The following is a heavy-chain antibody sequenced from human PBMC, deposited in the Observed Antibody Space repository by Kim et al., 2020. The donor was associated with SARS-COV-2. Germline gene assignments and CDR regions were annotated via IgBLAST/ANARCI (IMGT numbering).Heavy chain of an antibody. Sequence: GGSLRLSCVASGFTFDIYAMTWVRQAPGKGLEWVSAISGGGVNKFYADSVRGRFTISRDNSKNTLFLQMNSLRDEDTALYYCAKVVVMDDYNYYYYYGMDVWGQGTTVTVSS. J-gene: IGHJ6*02. D-gene: IGHD3-16*01. CDR2: ISGGGVNK. CDR3: AKVVVMDDYNYYYYYGMDV. V-gene: IGHV3-23*01. CDR1: GFTFDIYA.